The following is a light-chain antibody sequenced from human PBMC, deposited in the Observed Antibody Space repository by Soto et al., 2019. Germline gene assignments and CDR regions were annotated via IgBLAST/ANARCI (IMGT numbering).Light chain of an antibody. J-gene: IGKJ2*01. V-gene: IGKV1-5*01. CDR3: QQYNSYPYT. Sequence: DIQMTQSPSTLSASVGDRVTITCRALQSISSWLAWYQQKPGKAPKLLIYDASSLESGVTSRFSGSGSGTEFSLTISSLQPDDFATYYCQQYNSYPYTFGQGTKLEIK. CDR1: QSISSW. CDR2: DAS.